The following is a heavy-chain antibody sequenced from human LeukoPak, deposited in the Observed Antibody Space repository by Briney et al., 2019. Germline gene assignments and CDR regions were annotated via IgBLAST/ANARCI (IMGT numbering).Heavy chain of an antibody. D-gene: IGHD3-10*01. Sequence: SETLSLTCTVSGGSISSYYWSWIRQPPGKGLEWVGYIYYSGSTNYNPSLKSRVTISVDTSKNQFSLKLSSVTAADTAVYYCARVPALMVRGWHEQWRSDYWGQGTLVTVSS. V-gene: IGHV4-59*12. CDR3: ARVPALMVRGWHEQWRSDY. CDR2: IYYSGST. CDR1: GGSISSYY. J-gene: IGHJ4*02.